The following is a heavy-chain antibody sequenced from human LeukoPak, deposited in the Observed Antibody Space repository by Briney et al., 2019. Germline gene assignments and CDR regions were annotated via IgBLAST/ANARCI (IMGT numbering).Heavy chain of an antibody. CDR2: IKQDGVEK. CDR3: VRACDRSSCPYYFDS. Sequence: GGSLRLSCAASGFTFSSYAMSWVRQAPGKGLEWVANIKQDGVEKYHVDSVKGRFTISRDNAKKSLYLQMNSLRAGDTAVYYCVRACDRSSCPYYFDSWGQGTLVTVSS. CDR1: GFTFSSYA. V-gene: IGHV3-7*03. J-gene: IGHJ4*02. D-gene: IGHD3-22*01.